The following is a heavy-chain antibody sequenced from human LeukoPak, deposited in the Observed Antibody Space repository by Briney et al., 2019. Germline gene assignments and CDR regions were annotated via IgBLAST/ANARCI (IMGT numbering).Heavy chain of an antibody. D-gene: IGHD1-14*01. CDR1: GDSVSSNSAA. J-gene: IGHJ3*02. CDR3: ARDPRRNANDALDI. V-gene: IGHV6-1*01. Sequence: SQTLSLTCAISGDSVSSNSAAWNWIRQSPSRGLEWLGRTYYRSKWYNEYAVSVKSRITINPDTSKNQFSLQLSSVTPEDTAIYYCARDPRRNANDALDIWGQGTMVTVSS. CDR2: TYYRSKWYN.